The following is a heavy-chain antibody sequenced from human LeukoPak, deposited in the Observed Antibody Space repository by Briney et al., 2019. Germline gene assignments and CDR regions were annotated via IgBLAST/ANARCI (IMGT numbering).Heavy chain of an antibody. J-gene: IGHJ6*03. CDR3: AKGYCSGGSCYSQGYYYYMDV. CDR1: GFTFSSYA. V-gene: IGHV3-30*04. Sequence: PGRSLRLSCAASGFTFSSYAMHWVRQAPGKGLEWVTIISYDGTNKYYADSVKGRFTISRDNSKNTLFLQMNSLRAEDTAVYYCAKGYCSGGSCYSQGYYYYMDVWGKGTTVTISS. D-gene: IGHD2-15*01. CDR2: ISYDGTNK.